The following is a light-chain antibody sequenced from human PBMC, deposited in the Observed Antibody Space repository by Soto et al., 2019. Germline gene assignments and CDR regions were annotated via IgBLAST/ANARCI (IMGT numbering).Light chain of an antibody. V-gene: IGKV3-20*01. J-gene: IGKJ2*01. CDR3: QQYGSSLYT. Sequence: EIVLTQSPGTLSLSPGERATLSCRASQSVSSSYLAWYQHKPGQAPRLLIYGASSRATGIPDRFSGSGSGTDFTLTISRLEPNDFAVYYCQQYGSSLYTFGQGTKLEIK. CDR1: QSVSSSY. CDR2: GAS.